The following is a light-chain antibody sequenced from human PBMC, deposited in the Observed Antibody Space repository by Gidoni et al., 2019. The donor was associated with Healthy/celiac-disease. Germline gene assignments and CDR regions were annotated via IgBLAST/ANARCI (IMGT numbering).Light chain of an antibody. V-gene: IGKV3-11*01. CDR3: QQRSNWPS. CDR2: DAS. J-gene: IGKJ4*01. Sequence: VLIHSLATLSLFLEERATLPCGASQSVSSYLAWYQQKPGQAPRLLIYDASNRATGIPARFSGSGSRADFTLTISSLEPEDFAVYYCQQRSNWPSFGRGTKVEIK. CDR1: QSVSSY.